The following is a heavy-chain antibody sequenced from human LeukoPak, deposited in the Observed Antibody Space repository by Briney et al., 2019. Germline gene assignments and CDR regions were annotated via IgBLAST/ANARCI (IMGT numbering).Heavy chain of an antibody. D-gene: IGHD2-15*01. CDR3: AKDIGYCSGGSCYTDFDY. CDR2: ISGSGGST. Sequence: GGSLRLSCAASGFTFSSYAMSWVRQAPGKGLEWVSAISGSGGSTYYADSVKGRFTISRDNSKNTLYMQMNSLRAEDKAVYYCAKDIGYCSGGSCYTDFDYWGQGTLVTVSS. CDR1: GFTFSSYA. J-gene: IGHJ4*02. V-gene: IGHV3-23*01.